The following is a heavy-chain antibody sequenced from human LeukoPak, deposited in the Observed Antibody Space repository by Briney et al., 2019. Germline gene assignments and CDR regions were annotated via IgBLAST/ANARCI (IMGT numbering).Heavy chain of an antibody. CDR3: AKEITSGWYYYYYYMDV. CDR2: IRYDGSNK. D-gene: IGHD6-19*01. V-gene: IGHV3-30*02. Sequence: GGSLRLSCAASGFTFSSYGMHWVRQAPGKGLEWVAFIRYDGSNKYYADSVKGRFTISRDNSKNTLYLQMNSLRAEDTAVYYCAKEITSGWYYYYYYMDVWGKGTTVTVSS. J-gene: IGHJ6*03. CDR1: GFTFSSYG.